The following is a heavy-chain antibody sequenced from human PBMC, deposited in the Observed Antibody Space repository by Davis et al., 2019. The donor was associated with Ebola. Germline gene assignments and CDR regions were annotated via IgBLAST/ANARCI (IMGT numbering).Heavy chain of an antibody. CDR2: IYYSGTT. Sequence: SETLSLTCTVSGASISSGDDYWSWLRQPPGTGLEWIGYIYYSGTTYYSPSLRSRVSMSVDTSKNQFSLKLSSVTAADTAVYYCAKEEYCSSTSCLYYYYYMDVWGKGTTVTVSS. V-gene: IGHV4-30-4*01. CDR1: GASISSGDDY. J-gene: IGHJ6*03. CDR3: AKEEYCSSTSCLYYYYYMDV. D-gene: IGHD2-2*01.